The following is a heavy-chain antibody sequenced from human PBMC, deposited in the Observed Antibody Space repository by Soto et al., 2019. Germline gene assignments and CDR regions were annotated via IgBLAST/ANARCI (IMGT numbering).Heavy chain of an antibody. Sequence: PSETLSLTCTVSGGSISSYYWSWIRQPPGKGLEWIGYIYYSGSTNYNPSLKSRVTISVDTSKNQFSLKLSSVTAADTAAYYCARRGYSNNYYYYYMDVWGKRTTVTVSS. CDR3: ARRGYSNNYYYYYMDV. CDR2: IYYSGST. D-gene: IGHD4-4*01. J-gene: IGHJ6*03. CDR1: GGSISSYY. V-gene: IGHV4-59*01.